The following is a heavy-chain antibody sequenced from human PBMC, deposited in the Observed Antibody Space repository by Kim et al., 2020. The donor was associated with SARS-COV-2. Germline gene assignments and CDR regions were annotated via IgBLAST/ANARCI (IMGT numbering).Heavy chain of an antibody. CDR1: GGSISSGGYY. D-gene: IGHD6-13*01. CDR2: IYYSGST. V-gene: IGHV4-31*03. J-gene: IGHJ5*01. Sequence: SETLSLTCTVSGGSISSGGYYWSWIRQHPGKGLEWIGYIYYSGSTYYNPSLKSRVTISVDTSKNQFSLKLSSVTAADTAVYYCARVFFISSSWHINWFDSWGQGTLVTVSS. CDR3: ARVFFISSSWHINWFDS.